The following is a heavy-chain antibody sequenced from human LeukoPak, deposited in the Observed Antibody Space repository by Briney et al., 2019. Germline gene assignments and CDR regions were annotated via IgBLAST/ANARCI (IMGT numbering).Heavy chain of an antibody. J-gene: IGHJ4*02. V-gene: IGHV3-30*18. CDR1: GFTFSSYG. CDR3: AKGSWKLLGTSYFDY. Sequence: PGASLRLSCAASGFTFSSYGMHWVRQAPGKGLEWVAVISYDGSNKYYADSVKGRFTISRDNSKNTLYLQMNSLRAEDTAVYYYAKGSWKLLGTSYFDYWGQGTLVTVSS. D-gene: IGHD1-1*01. CDR2: ISYDGSNK.